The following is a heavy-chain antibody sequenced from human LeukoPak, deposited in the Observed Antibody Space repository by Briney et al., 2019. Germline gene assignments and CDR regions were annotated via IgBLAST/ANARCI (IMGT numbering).Heavy chain of an antibody. CDR3: SRVVAVAGAHQH. V-gene: IGHV1-2*06. CDR1: GYTFTGYY. CDR2: INPNSGGT. J-gene: IGHJ1*01. D-gene: IGHD6-19*01. Sequence: ASVKVFCKASGYTFTGYYKHWVRQAPGQGLEWMGRINPNSGGTNYAHKFQSRVTITRDTSISTAYCEQNSLRSDDTAAYHFSRVVAVAGAHQHCGQGTLVTVSS.